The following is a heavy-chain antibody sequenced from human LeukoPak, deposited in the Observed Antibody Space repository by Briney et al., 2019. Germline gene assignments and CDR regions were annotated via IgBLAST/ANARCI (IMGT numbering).Heavy chain of an antibody. CDR1: GFTFSSFG. V-gene: IGHV3-48*04. Sequence: GGSLRLSCAASGFTFSSFGMNWVRQAPGKGLEWVSYISSGGSTIYYADSVKGRFTISRDDAKNSLYLQMNSLRAEDTAVYYCAELGITMIGGVWGKGTTVTISS. J-gene: IGHJ6*04. CDR2: ISSGGSTI. D-gene: IGHD3-10*02. CDR3: AELGITMIGGV.